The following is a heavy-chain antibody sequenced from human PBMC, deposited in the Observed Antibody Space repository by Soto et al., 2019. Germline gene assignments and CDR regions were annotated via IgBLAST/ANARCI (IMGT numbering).Heavy chain of an antibody. V-gene: IGHV4-34*01. CDR3: ASDGGYCSGGSCYSATMRSYYFDY. J-gene: IGHJ4*02. Sequence: SQTPSLTCADYCLCFSGSSWSWLPPPSVTGLEWIGEINHSGSTNYNPSLKSRVTISVDTSKNQFSLKLSSVTAADTAVYYCASDGGYCSGGSCYSATMRSYYFDYWGQG. D-gene: IGHD2-15*01. CDR2: INHSGST. CDR1: CLCFSGSS.